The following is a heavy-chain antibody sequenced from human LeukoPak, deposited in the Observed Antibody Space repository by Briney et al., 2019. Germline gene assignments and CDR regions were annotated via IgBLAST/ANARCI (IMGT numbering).Heavy chain of an antibody. D-gene: IGHD3-22*01. Sequence: GRSLRLSCVASGFIFNTYTIHWVRQAPGKGLEWVAVMPVDGSNEYYTDSVKGRFTISRDNSKNTLYLQMNSLRAEDTAVYYCAASITMIDDALDMWGQGTMITVSS. CDR2: MPVDGSNE. J-gene: IGHJ3*02. CDR3: AASITMIDDALDM. CDR1: GFIFNTYT. V-gene: IGHV3-30-3*01.